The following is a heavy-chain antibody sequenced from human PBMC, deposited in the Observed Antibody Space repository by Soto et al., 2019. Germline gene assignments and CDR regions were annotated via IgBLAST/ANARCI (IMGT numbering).Heavy chain of an antibody. CDR1: GDSISSDSYY. CDR2: IYYSTSAYYNPSGST. Sequence: SETLSLTCTVSGDSISSDSYYWGWIRQPPGKGLEWIGSIYYSTSAYYNPSGSTYYNPSLKSRVTISIDTSKNHFSLKLSSVTATDTAVYYCVRHKDRNCFDPWGQGTLVTAPQ. V-gene: IGHV4-39*01. CDR3: VRHKDRNCFDP. J-gene: IGHJ5*02.